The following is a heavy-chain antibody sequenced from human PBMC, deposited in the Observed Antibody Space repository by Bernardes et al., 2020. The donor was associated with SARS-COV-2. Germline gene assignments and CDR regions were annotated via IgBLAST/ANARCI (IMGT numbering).Heavy chain of an antibody. CDR3: SRGHTSGDFKY. D-gene: IGHD2-21*02. J-gene: IGHJ4*02. CDR2: INPSLVT. V-gene: IGHV4-34*01. CDR1: GGSFRGFS. Sequence: SETLSLTCAVYGGSFRGFSWNWIRQPPGKGLEWIGEINPSLVTNYSPSLKSRVTMLVDTSKNHFSLTLTSLTAADTAVYYCSRGHTSGDFKYWGQGALVTVSS.